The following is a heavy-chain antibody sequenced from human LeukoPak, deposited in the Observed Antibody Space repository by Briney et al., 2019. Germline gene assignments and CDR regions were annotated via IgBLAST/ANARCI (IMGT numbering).Heavy chain of an antibody. CDR3: ARGHWEQEGAFDI. CDR1: GGTFSSYA. V-gene: IGHV1-8*02. D-gene: IGHD1-26*01. Sequence: GSVKVSCKASGGTFSSYAISWVRQAPGQGLEWMGIINPSGGSTSYAQKFQGRVTMTRNTSISTAYMELSSLRSEDTAVYYCARGHWEQEGAFDIWGQGTMVTVSS. J-gene: IGHJ3*02. CDR2: INPSGGST.